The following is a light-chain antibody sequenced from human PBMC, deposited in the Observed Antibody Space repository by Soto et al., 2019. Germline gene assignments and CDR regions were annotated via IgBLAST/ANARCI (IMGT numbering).Light chain of an antibody. V-gene: IGKV3-20*01. CDR1: QSVDSSF. CDR2: GAS. Sequence: EIVLTQSPGSLSLSPGERATLSCRASQSVDSSFFAWYQKKPGQAPRLLIYGASKRATGLPDRFSGSGSGTDFTLTISRLEPEDFAVYYCQQYVSSVTFGQGTKVEIK. J-gene: IGKJ1*01. CDR3: QQYVSSVT.